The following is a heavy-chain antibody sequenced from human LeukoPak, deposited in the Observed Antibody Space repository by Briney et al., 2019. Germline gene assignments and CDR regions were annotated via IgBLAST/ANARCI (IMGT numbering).Heavy chain of an antibody. J-gene: IGHJ4*02. D-gene: IGHD3-10*01. CDR2: IYSSGST. V-gene: IGHV4-59*01. Sequence: SETLSLTCTVSGGSISTYYWSWIRQPPGEGLEWIGHIYSSGSTNYNPSLKSRVTMSVDTSKNQFSLKLSSVTAADTAVYYCARDLLGRGGSFDYWGQGTLVTVSS. CDR1: GGSISTYY. CDR3: ARDLLGRGGSFDY.